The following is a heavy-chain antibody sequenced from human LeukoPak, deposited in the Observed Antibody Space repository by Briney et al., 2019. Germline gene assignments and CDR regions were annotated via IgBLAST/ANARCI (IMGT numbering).Heavy chain of an antibody. CDR2: IIPMFGTA. V-gene: IGHV1-69*13. CDR3: AGPHYYGSGSYPKDYYYGMDV. J-gene: IGHJ6*04. CDR1: GGTFSSYA. Sequence: SVKVSCKASGGTFSSYAISWVRQAPGQGLEWMGGIIPMFGTANYAQKFQGRVTITADESTSTAYMELSSLRSEDTAVYYCAGPHYYGSGSYPKDYYYGMDVWGKGTTVTVSS. D-gene: IGHD3-10*01.